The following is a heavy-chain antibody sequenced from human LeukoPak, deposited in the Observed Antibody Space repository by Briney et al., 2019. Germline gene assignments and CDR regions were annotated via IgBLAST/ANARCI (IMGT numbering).Heavy chain of an antibody. CDR1: GFTFSSYD. D-gene: IGHD6-6*01. Sequence: GGSLRLSCAASGFTFSSYDMHWVRQATGKGLEWVSAIGTAGDTYYPGSVKGRFTISRENARNSLYLQMNSLRAGDTAVYYCAREYRSSSGRAFDYWGQGTLVTVSS. CDR2: IGTAGDT. CDR3: AREYRSSSGRAFDY. J-gene: IGHJ4*02. V-gene: IGHV3-13*01.